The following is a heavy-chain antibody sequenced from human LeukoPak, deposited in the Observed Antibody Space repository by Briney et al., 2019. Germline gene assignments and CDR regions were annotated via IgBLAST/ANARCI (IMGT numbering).Heavy chain of an antibody. CDR1: GFAFSSFA. V-gene: IGHV3-23*01. D-gene: IGHD3-3*01. CDR2: ISDGGSAT. Sequence: GGSLRLSCAASGFAFSSFAMSWVRQAPGKGLEWVSLISDGGSATEYADSVKGRFTISRDTSKNTLYLQMNSLRADDTAVYYCAKGLLYYYCSSFRKGGGPYYFDYWGQGTLVNGSS. J-gene: IGHJ4*02. CDR3: AKGLLYYYCSSFRKGGGPYYFDY.